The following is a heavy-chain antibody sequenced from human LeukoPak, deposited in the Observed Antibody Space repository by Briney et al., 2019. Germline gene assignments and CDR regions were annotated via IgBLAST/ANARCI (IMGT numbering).Heavy chain of an antibody. D-gene: IGHD3-22*01. CDR3: ARARYYYDSSGYYVLFDY. V-gene: IGHV4-39*07. CDR1: GGSISSGGYY. CDR2: INHSGST. J-gene: IGHJ4*02. Sequence: SETLSLTCTVSGGSISSGGYYWSWIRQPPGKGLEWIGEINHSGSTNYNPSLKSRVTISVDTSKNQFSLKLSSVTAADTAVYYCARARYYYDSSGYYVLFDYWGQGTLVTVSS.